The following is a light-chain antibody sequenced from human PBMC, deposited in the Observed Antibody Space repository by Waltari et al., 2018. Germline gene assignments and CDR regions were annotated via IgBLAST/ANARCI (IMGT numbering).Light chain of an antibody. Sequence: QSVLTQPHSVSASPGESVTISCSGSSSNIGRNYLSLYQQVPGKAPKLLIYDNNKRPSGIPDRFSGSTSGTSATLGITGLQTGDEADYYCGTWDRTLTASHVIFGGGTRVTVL. V-gene: IGLV1-51*01. CDR2: DNN. CDR1: SSNIGRNY. J-gene: IGLJ2*01. CDR3: GTWDRTLTASHVI.